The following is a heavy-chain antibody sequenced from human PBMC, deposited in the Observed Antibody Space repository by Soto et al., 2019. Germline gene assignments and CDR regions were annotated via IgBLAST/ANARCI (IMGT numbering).Heavy chain of an antibody. CDR1: GGTFSSYA. CDR3: ARDPHYYGSGSYYSASDAFDI. V-gene: IGHV1-69*13. J-gene: IGHJ3*02. Sequence: ASVKVSCKASGGTFSSYAISWVRQAPGQGLEWMGGIIPIFGTANYAQKFQGRVTITADESTSTAYMELSSLRSEDTAVYYCARDPHYYGSGSYYSASDAFDIWGQGTMVTVSS. D-gene: IGHD3-10*01. CDR2: IIPIFGTA.